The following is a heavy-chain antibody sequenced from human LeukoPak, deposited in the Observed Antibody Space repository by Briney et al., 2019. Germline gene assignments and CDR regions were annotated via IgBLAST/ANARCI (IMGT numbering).Heavy chain of an antibody. CDR2: IIPIFGTA. Sequence: ASVKVSCKASGGTFSSYAISWVRQAPGQGLEWMGGIIPIFGTANYAQKFQGRVTITTDESTSTAYMELSSLRSEDTAVYYCARSSAYGSGSWFDYWGQGTLVTVSS. J-gene: IGHJ4*02. CDR1: GGTFSSYA. V-gene: IGHV1-69*05. CDR3: ARSSAYGSGSWFDY. D-gene: IGHD3-10*01.